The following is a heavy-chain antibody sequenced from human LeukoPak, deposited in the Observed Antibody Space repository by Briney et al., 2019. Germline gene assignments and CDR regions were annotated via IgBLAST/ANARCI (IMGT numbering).Heavy chain of an antibody. Sequence: GGSLRLSCAASGFTFSSYEMNWVRQAPGKGLEWVSYISSSGSTIYYAGSVKGRFTISRDNAKNSLYLQMNSLRAEDTAVYYCARDSLVRGVINDYWGQGTLVTVSS. V-gene: IGHV3-48*03. CDR2: ISSSGSTI. J-gene: IGHJ4*02. CDR3: ARDSLVRGVINDY. D-gene: IGHD3-10*01. CDR1: GFTFSSYE.